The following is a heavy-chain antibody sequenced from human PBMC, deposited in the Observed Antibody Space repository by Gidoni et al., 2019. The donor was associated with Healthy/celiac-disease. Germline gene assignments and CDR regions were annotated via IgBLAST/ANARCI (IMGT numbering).Heavy chain of an antibody. CDR1: GSPLRNAC. J-gene: IGHJ4*02. CDR2: IKSKTDGGTT. V-gene: IGHV3-15*01. D-gene: IGHD6-19*01. CDR3: TTLTPGYSSGWGLFDY. Sequence: EVQLLESGGGLVKPGGSLRPPCAASGSPLRNACMRWVRQAPGKGPEWVGRIKSKTDGGTTDYAAPVKGRFTISRDDSKNTLYLQMNSLKTEDTAVYYCTTLTPGYSSGWGLFDYWGQGTLVTVSS.